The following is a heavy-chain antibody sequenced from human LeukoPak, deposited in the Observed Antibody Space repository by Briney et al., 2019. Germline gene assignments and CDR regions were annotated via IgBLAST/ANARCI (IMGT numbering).Heavy chain of an antibody. CDR1: GFTFSSYA. D-gene: IGHD5-12*01. CDR3: ATGSIVATIFYFDY. CDR2: ISGSGGST. J-gene: IGHJ4*02. Sequence: GGSLRLSCAASGFTFSSYAMSWVRQAPGKGLEWVSAISGSGGSTYYADSVKGRFTISRDNSKNTLYLQMNSLRAEDTAVYYCATGSIVATIFYFDYWGQGTLVTVSS. V-gene: IGHV3-23*01.